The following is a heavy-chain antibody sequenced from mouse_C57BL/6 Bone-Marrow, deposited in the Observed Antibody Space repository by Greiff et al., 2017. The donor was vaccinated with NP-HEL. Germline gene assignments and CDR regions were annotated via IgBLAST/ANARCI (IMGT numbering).Heavy chain of an antibody. CDR1: GFNIKDDY. CDR3: TSLYGYDDEAY. V-gene: IGHV14-4*01. CDR2: IDPENGDT. D-gene: IGHD2-2*01. J-gene: IGHJ3*01. Sequence: EVQLQESGAELVRPGASVKLSCTASGFNIKDDYMHWVKQRPEQGLEWIGWIDPENGDTEYASKFQGKATITADTSSNTAYLQLSSLTSEDTAVYYCTSLYGYDDEAYWGQGTLVTVSA.